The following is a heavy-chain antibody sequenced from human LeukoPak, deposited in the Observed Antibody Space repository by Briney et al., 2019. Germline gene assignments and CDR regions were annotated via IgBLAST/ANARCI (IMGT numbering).Heavy chain of an antibody. J-gene: IGHJ5*02. CDR2: IYYSGGT. V-gene: IGHV4-59*11. Sequence: SETLSLTCTVSGGSISSHYWSWIRQPPGKGLEWIGYIYYSGGTNYNPSLKSRVTISVDTSKNQFSLKLSSVTAADTAVYYCAGVTAILDWFDPWGQGTLVTVSS. CDR3: AGVTAILDWFDP. D-gene: IGHD2-21*02. CDR1: GGSISSHY.